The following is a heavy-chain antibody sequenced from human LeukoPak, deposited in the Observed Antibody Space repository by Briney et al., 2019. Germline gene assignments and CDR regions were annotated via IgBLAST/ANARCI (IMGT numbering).Heavy chain of an antibody. J-gene: IGHJ4*02. Sequence: GGSLRLSCAASGFTFDDYAMHWVRQAPGKGLEWVSGISWNSGSIGYADSVKGRFTISRDNAKNSLYLQMNSLRAEDTALYYCAKVNRSGWYYFDYWGQGTLVTVSS. D-gene: IGHD6-19*01. CDR2: ISWNSGSI. CDR1: GFTFDDYA. V-gene: IGHV3-9*01. CDR3: AKVNRSGWYYFDY.